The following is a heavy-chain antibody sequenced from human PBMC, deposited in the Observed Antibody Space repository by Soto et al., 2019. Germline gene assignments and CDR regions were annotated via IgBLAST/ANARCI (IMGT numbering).Heavy chain of an antibody. D-gene: IGHD1-7*01. CDR2: VFHAGNT. CDR1: GGSFTEAY. V-gene: IGHV4-34*12. Sequence: QVHLQQWGAGLLKPSGTLSLTCTVSGGSFTEAYWTWVRQSPGRGLEWIGEVFHAGNTNYNPSLKIRVTLSLDTAKNQFSLRLTSVTAADSAVYYCARAPRELLAEGPLFLYYYYGFDVWGQGTTVIVSS. CDR3: ARAPRELLAEGPLFLYYYYGFDV. J-gene: IGHJ6*02.